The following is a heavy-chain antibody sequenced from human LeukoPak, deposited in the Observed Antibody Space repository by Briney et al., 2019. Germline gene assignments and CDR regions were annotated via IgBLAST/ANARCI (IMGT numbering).Heavy chain of an antibody. CDR3: ARYNWNIPFYFDY. Sequence: SETLSLTCDVSGASISSDYWSWIRQSPGKGLEWIGYIHDSGSTNYNPSLKSRVTMSVDTSKTQFSLRLTSVTPADTAVYYCARYNWNIPFYFDYWGQGTLVTVSS. CDR2: IHDSGST. D-gene: IGHD1/OR15-1a*01. V-gene: IGHV4-59*01. CDR1: GASISSDY. J-gene: IGHJ4*02.